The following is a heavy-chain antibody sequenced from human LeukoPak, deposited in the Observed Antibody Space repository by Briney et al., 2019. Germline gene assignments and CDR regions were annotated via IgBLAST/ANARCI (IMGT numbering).Heavy chain of an antibody. D-gene: IGHD2-15*01. CDR1: GFTFSSYW. J-gene: IGHJ1*01. Sequence: GGSLRLSCAASGFTFSSYWMYWVRQGPGKGLVWVSRMNSDGSSTSYADSVKGRFTISRDNAKNSLYLQMNSLRAEDTAVYYCARDQGYCSGGSCYDGDFQHWGQGTLVTVSS. CDR2: MNSDGSST. V-gene: IGHV3-74*01. CDR3: ARDQGYCSGGSCYDGDFQH.